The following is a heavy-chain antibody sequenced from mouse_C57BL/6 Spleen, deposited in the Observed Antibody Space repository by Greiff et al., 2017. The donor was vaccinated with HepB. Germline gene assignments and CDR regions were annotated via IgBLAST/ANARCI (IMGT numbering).Heavy chain of an antibody. Sequence: QLQQSGAELVRPGASVKLSCTASGFNIKDDYMHWVKQRPEQGLEWIGWIDPENGDTEYASKFQGKATITADTSSNTAYLQLSSLTSEDTAVYYCTTVVPTDDYWGQGTTLTVSS. CDR2: IDPENGDT. J-gene: IGHJ2*01. D-gene: IGHD5-1*01. CDR3: TTVVPTDDY. CDR1: GFNIKDDY. V-gene: IGHV14-4*01.